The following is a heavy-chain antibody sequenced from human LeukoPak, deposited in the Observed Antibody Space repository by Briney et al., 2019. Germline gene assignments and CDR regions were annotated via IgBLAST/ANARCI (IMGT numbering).Heavy chain of an antibody. CDR2: IYYSGRT. V-gene: IGHV4-39*01. J-gene: IGHJ4*02. Sequence: SETLSLTCTVSGGSISSSSYYWGWIRQPPGKGLEWIGSIYYSGRTYYNPSLKSRVTISVDTSKNQFSLKLSSVTAADTAVYYCARRSYGDYVDYWGQGTLVTVSS. CDR3: ARRSYGDYVDY. D-gene: IGHD4-17*01. CDR1: GGSISSSSYY.